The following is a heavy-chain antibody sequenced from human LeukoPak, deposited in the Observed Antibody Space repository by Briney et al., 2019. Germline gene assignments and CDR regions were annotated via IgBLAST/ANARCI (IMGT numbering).Heavy chain of an antibody. CDR2: ISAYNGNT. J-gene: IGHJ4*02. Sequence: ASVKVSCKASGYTFTSYGISWVRQAPGQGLEWMGWISAYNGNTNYAQKLQGRVTMTTDTSTSTAYMELRSLRSDDTAVYYGARDMYYDSSGYFGYWGQGTLVTVSS. CDR3: ARDMYYDSSGYFGY. D-gene: IGHD3-22*01. CDR1: GYTFTSYG. V-gene: IGHV1-18*01.